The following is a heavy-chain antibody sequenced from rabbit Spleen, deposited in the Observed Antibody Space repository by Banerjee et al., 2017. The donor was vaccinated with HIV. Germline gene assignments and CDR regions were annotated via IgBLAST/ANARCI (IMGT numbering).Heavy chain of an antibody. D-gene: IGHD1-1*01. Sequence: QSLEESGGDLVKPGASLTLTCTASGFSLSDTDFIYWVRQAPGKGLEWIASIYTGISGNTYYANWAKGRFTISKTSSTTVTLQMTTMTAADTATYFCVRDDSSGGGWQFDLWGPGTLVTVS. CDR3: VRDDSSGGGWQFDL. CDR2: IYTGISGNT. V-gene: IGHV1S40*01. CDR1: GFSLSDTDF. J-gene: IGHJ6*01.